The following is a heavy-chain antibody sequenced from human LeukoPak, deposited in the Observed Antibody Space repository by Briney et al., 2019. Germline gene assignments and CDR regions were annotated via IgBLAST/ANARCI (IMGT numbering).Heavy chain of an antibody. Sequence: ETLSLTCTVSGGSISSYYWSWIRQPPGKGLEWMGIIYPGDSDTRYSPSFQGQVTISADKSISTAYLQWSSLKASDTAMYYCARIAAYQRWLQFEYWGQGTLVTVSS. CDR3: ARIAAYQRWLQFEY. J-gene: IGHJ4*02. CDR2: IYPGDSDT. CDR1: GGSISSYY. D-gene: IGHD5-24*01. V-gene: IGHV5-51*01.